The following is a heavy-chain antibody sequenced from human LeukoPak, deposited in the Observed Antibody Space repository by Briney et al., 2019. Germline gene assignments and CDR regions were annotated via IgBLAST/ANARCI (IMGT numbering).Heavy chain of an antibody. CDR3: ARKPIINNAWYYFDY. D-gene: IGHD1/OR15-1a*01. CDR2: VYYSGSA. Sequence: SETLSLTCTVSGGSVGSGTYYWSWIRQSPGKGREWIGNVYYSGSAYYNPSLKSRVTISVDTSKNQFSLKLSSVTAADTAVYYCARKPIINNAWYYFDYWGQGTLVTVSS. J-gene: IGHJ4*02. CDR1: GGSVGSGTYY. V-gene: IGHV4-39*07.